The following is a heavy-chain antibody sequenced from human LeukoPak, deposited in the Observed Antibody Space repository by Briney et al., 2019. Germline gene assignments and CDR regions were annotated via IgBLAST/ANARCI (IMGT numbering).Heavy chain of an antibody. D-gene: IGHD3-10*01. CDR2: IGTAGDT. J-gene: IGHJ6*02. CDR1: GFTFSSYD. V-gene: IGHV3-13*01. CDR3: AVIGSPYGMDV. Sequence: GGSLRLSCAASGFTFSSYDMHWVRQATGKGLEWVSAIGTAGDTYYPGSVKGRFTISRENAKNSLYLQMNNLRAGDTAVYYCAVIGSPYGMDVWGQGTTVTVSS.